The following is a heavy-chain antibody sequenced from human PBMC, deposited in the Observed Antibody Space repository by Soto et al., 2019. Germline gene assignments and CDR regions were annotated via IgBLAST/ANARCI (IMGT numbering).Heavy chain of an antibody. J-gene: IGHJ5*02. D-gene: IGHD2-21*01. V-gene: IGHV4-31*03. CDR3: VGDGAGAYGLGLFGP. Sequence: QVQLQESGPGLVKPSQTLSLSCTVSGDSISRGGYYWNWIRQHPRKGLEWIGYIYHSGSTNYNPSLKSRVTISVDTSKNQLSLELTDVTAADKAVYYCVGDGAGAYGLGLFGPWGQGILVTVSS. CDR1: GDSISRGGYY. CDR2: IYHSGST.